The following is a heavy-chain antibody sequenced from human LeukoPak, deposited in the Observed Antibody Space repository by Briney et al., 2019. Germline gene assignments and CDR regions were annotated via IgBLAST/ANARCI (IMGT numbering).Heavy chain of an antibody. V-gene: IGHV3-21*01. Sequence: PGGSLRLSCAASGFTFSSYSMNWVRQAPGKGLDLVSSISSSSSYIYYADSVKGRFTISRDNAKNSLYLQMNSLRAEDTAVYYCARARTSIAALDYWGQGTLVTVSS. CDR1: GFTFSSYS. J-gene: IGHJ4*02. CDR3: ARARTSIAALDY. CDR2: ISSSSSYI. D-gene: IGHD6-6*01.